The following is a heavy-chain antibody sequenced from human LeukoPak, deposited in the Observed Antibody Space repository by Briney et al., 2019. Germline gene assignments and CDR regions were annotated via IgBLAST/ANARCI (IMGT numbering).Heavy chain of an antibody. V-gene: IGHV3-48*03. CDR1: GCDLSTYE. Sequence: TGESLRLSCAVSGCDLSTYEMNWVRQAPGKGQEWIADITISGHTKNYADSVKSRFSISRDNSRTSLYLQMHSLRVEDTGVYYCARGDPHADVWGQGTLVTVSS. CDR3: ARGDPHADV. J-gene: IGHJ4*02. D-gene: IGHD5-24*01. CDR2: ITISGHTK.